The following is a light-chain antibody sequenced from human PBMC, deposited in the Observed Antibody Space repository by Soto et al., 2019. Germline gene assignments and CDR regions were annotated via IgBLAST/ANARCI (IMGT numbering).Light chain of an antibody. J-gene: IGLJ1*01. CDR3: CSYAGSSTYYV. CDR2: EGS. CDR1: SSDVGNYNL. Sequence: QSVLTQPASVSGSPGQSITISCTGTSSDVGNYNLVSWYQQHPGKAPKLMIYEGSKRPSGVSNRFSASKSGNTASLTISGFQAEDEADYYCCSYAGSSTYYVFGTGTKVTVL. V-gene: IGLV2-23*01.